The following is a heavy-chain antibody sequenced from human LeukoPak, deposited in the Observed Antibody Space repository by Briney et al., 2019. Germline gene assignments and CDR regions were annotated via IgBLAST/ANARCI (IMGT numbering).Heavy chain of an antibody. V-gene: IGHV3-23*01. CDR2: ISGSGGSI. CDR1: GFTFSSYA. Sequence: GGSLRLSCAASGFTFSSYAMSWVRQAPGKGLEWVSAISGSGGSIYYADPVKGRFTISRDDSKNTLYLQMNSLRAEDTAVYYCANIAHIGLDYWGQGTLVTVSS. J-gene: IGHJ4*02. CDR3: ANIAHIGLDY.